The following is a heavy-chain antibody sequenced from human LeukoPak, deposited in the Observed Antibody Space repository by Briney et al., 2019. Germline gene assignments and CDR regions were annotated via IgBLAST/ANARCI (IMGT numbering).Heavy chain of an antibody. J-gene: IGHJ6*03. Sequence: SETLSLTRTVPGGSISTSAFYWGWIRQPPGKGLEWIGSIYDSGNEFYNPSLKSRVTISADTSKNQFSLKLNSVTAADTAMYYCARQISDYYYYYMDVWGEGITVTVSS. CDR1: GGSISTSAFY. V-gene: IGHV4-39*01. D-gene: IGHD2/OR15-2a*01. CDR3: ARQISDYYYYYMDV. CDR2: IYDSGNE.